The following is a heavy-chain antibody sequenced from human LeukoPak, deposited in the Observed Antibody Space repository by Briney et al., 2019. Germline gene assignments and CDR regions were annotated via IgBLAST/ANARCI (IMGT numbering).Heavy chain of an antibody. Sequence: SETLSLTCAVYGGSFSGYYWSWIRQPPGKGLEWIGEINHSGSTNYNPSLKSRVTISVDTSKNQFSLKLSSVTAADTAVYYCARSVVVVAPTNPGAGCYFDYWGQGTLVTVSS. J-gene: IGHJ4*02. CDR2: INHSGST. D-gene: IGHD2-15*01. CDR1: GGSFSGYY. CDR3: ARSVVVVAPTNPGAGCYFDY. V-gene: IGHV4-34*01.